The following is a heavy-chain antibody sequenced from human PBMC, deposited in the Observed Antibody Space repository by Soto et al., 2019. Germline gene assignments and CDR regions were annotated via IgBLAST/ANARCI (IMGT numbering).Heavy chain of an antibody. Sequence: TLYLTCTDSGSAVRSGFAYWRNLRTAPGKELEWIGYIFYTGSANYNPSLKSRVTLSIDTSRNQFSLRLDSVTAADTAGDDCARDGAGAIAGACNFWGQGTRV. CDR3: ARDGAGAIAGACNF. D-gene: IGHD2-21*01. J-gene: IGHJ3*01. CDR1: GSAVRSGFAY. CDR2: IFYTGSA. V-gene: IGHV4-61*01.